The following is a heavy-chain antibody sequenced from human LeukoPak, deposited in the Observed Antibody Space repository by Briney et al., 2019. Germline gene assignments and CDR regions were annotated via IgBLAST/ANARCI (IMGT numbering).Heavy chain of an antibody. CDR2: ISYDGINK. V-gene: IGHV3-30*18. Sequence: GGSLRLSCAASGLIFSDFGMHWVRQAPGKGLEWVAVISYDGINKYYADSVKGRFTISRDNSINTLYLQMNSLRPEDTAIYYCVKDTSRTAAGTTWGSLDYWGQGTLVTVSS. D-gene: IGHD6-13*01. J-gene: IGHJ4*02. CDR1: GLIFSDFG. CDR3: VKDTSRTAAGTTWGSLDY.